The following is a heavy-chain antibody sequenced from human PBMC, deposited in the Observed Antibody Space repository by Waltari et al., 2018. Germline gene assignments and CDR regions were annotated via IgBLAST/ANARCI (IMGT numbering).Heavy chain of an antibody. CDR3: NRGRGYGMDV. D-gene: IGHD3-10*01. V-gene: IGHV3-49*03. CDR1: GFTFGSYA. CDR2: IRSKPYGGTT. Sequence: EVQLVESGGGLVQPGRSLRLSCTASGFTFGSYAMGWFRQAPGKGLEWVGFIRSKPYGGTTEYAASVKGRFTISRDDSKSIAYLEVNSLKTEDTAVYYCNRGRGYGMDVWGQGTTVTVSS. J-gene: IGHJ6*02.